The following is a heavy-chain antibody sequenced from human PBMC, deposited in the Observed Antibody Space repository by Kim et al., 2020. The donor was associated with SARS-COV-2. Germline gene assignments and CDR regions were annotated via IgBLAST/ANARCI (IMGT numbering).Heavy chain of an antibody. Sequence: SETLSLTCAVYGGSFSGYYWSWIRQPPGKGLEWIGEINHSGSTNYNPSLKSRVTISVDTSKNQFSLKLSSVTAADTAVYYCARSKGGLWLLNSYFDYWGQGTLVTVSS. V-gene: IGHV4-34*01. CDR2: INHSGST. CDR1: GGSFSGYY. CDR3: ARSKGGLWLLNSYFDY. D-gene: IGHD5-18*01. J-gene: IGHJ4*02.